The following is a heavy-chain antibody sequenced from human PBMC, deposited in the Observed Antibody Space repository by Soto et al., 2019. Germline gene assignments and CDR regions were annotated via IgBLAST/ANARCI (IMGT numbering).Heavy chain of an antibody. CDR3: AKDRSAGCGGDCSCDS. J-gene: IGHJ4*02. D-gene: IGHD2-21*02. Sequence: QVQLVESGGGVALPGRSLRLSCVASGFTFSHYGMQWVRQAPGKGLEWVALVSYDGSNKYYGDSVKGRFTISRDNSKYTLYLEIDSLSAEDTAVYYCAKDRSAGCGGDCSCDSWGQGTLVTVSS. CDR1: GFTFSHYG. V-gene: IGHV3-30*18. CDR2: VSYDGSNK.